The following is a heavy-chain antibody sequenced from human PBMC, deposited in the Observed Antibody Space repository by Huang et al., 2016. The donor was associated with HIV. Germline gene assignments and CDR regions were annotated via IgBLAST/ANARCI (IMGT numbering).Heavy chain of an antibody. J-gene: IGHJ4*02. D-gene: IGHD3-22*01. V-gene: IGHV1-24*01. CDR1: GYTFTELS. Sequence: QVQLVQSGAEVKKPVASVKVSCKVSGYTFTELSMHWVRQAAGKGLAWSGCFDPEDGETIYAQKFQGRVTMTEDTSTDTAYMELSSLRSEDTAVYYCATVYRRFRNHDSGDYYFDYWDQGTLVTVSS. CDR2: FDPEDGET. CDR3: ATVYRRFRNHDSGDYYFDY.